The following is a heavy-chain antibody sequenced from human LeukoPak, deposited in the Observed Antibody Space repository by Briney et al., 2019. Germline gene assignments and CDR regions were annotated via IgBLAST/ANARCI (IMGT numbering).Heavy chain of an antibody. D-gene: IGHD2-21*02. CDR3: ASIVVVTAIGKGGY. Sequence: ASVKVSCKASGGTFSSYAISWVRQAPGQGLEWMGGIIPIFGTANYAQKFQGRVTITADESTSTAYMELSSLRSEDAAVYYCASIVVVTAIGKGGYWGQGTLVTVSS. CDR2: IIPIFGTA. CDR1: GGTFSSYA. J-gene: IGHJ4*02. V-gene: IGHV1-69*13.